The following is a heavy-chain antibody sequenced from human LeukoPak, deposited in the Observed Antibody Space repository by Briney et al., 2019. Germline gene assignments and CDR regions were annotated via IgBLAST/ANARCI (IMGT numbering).Heavy chain of an antibody. J-gene: IGHJ4*02. V-gene: IGHV3-23*01. CDR3: ARESSSWFVFDY. CDR2: ISSRSGST. D-gene: IGHD6-13*01. Sequence: GGSLRLSCAASGFSFSSYAMSWVRQAPGKGLEWVSTISSRSGSTSYADSVRGRFSISRDNAKNSLYLQMNSLRAEDTAVYYCARESSSWFVFDYWGQGTLVTVSS. CDR1: GFSFSSYA.